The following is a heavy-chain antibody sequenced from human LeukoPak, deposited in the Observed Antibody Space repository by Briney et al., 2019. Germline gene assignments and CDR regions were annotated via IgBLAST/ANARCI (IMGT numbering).Heavy chain of an antibody. CDR3: AREAAWGNWYFDH. V-gene: IGHV3-30*03. Sequence: GGSLRLSCAASGFTFSSYGMHWGRQAPGKGLEWVAVIGDTGRAKYCADSVEGRFTASRDNFKNTLYLEMNSLRYDDTALYYCAREAAWGNWYFDHWGRGTLVTVSS. CDR2: IGDTGRAK. J-gene: IGHJ2*01. D-gene: IGHD3-16*01. CDR1: GFTFSSYG.